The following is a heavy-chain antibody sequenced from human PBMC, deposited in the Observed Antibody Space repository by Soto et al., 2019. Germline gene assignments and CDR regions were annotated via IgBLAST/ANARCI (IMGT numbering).Heavy chain of an antibody. CDR3: AREETSTGAMDV. D-gene: IGHD2-8*02. Sequence: QVQLVQSGAEVRKPGSSVKVSCKASGGTISSYALRWVRQAPGEGLEWMGEIIPIFDIPHYAQKFQGRVTITADESTSTVSIELRSLRSDDTAVYYCAREETSTGAMDVWGQGTTVTVSS. V-gene: IGHV1-69*01. J-gene: IGHJ6*02. CDR1: GGTISSYA. CDR2: IIPIFDIP.